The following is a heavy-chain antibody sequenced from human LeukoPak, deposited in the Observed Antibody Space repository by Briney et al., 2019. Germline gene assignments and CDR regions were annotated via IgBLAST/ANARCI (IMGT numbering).Heavy chain of an antibody. D-gene: IGHD3-3*01. CDR1: GGSISSSSYY. CDR2: IYYSGST. CDR3: ARHRTICGVVIIWFDP. Sequence: PSETLSLTCTVSGGSISSSSYYWGWIRQPPGKGLEWIGSIYYSGSTYYNPSLKSRVTISVDTSKNQFSLKLSSVTAADTAVYYCARHRTICGVVIIWFDPWGQGTLVTVSS. J-gene: IGHJ5*02. V-gene: IGHV4-39*01.